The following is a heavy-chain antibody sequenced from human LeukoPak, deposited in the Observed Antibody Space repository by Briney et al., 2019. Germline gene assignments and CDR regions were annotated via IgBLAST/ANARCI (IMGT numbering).Heavy chain of an antibody. CDR2: INPSGGST. D-gene: IGHD3-22*01. V-gene: IGHV1-46*01. CDR1: GYTFTSYY. J-gene: IGHJ5*02. Sequence: ASVKVSCKASGYTFTSYYMHWVRQAPGQGLEWMGIINPSGGSTSYAQKLQGRVTMTRDTSTSTVYMELSSLRSEDAAVYYCARAPSYYDSSGPNWFDPWGQGTLVTVSS. CDR3: ARAPSYYDSSGPNWFDP.